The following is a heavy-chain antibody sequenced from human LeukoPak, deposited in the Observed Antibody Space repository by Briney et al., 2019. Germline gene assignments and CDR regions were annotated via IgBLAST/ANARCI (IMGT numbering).Heavy chain of an antibody. CDR1: GYTFTGYY. J-gene: IGHJ4*02. CDR2: INPNSGGT. CDR3: ARDREQLVPTTFDY. Sequence: ASVKVSCKASGYTFTGYYMHWVRQAPGQGLEWMGWINPNSGGTNYAQKFQGRVTMTRDTSISTAYMELSRLRSDDTAVYYCARDREQLVPTTFDYWGQGTLVTVSS. D-gene: IGHD6-6*01. V-gene: IGHV1-2*02.